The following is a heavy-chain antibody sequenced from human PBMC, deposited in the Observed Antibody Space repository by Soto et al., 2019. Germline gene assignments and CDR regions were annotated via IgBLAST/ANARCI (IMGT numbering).Heavy chain of an antibody. CDR2: INPTAGAT. V-gene: IGHV1-46*03. Sequence: GASVKVSCKASGYTFTSFYIHWVRQAPGQGLEWMGIINPTAGATNYVQKFQGRVTMTRDTSTSTVYMDLSSLTFEDTAVYYCAREKANTYYFDFWGQGTLVTV. J-gene: IGHJ4*02. D-gene: IGHD5-12*01. CDR1: GYTFTSFY. CDR3: AREKANTYYFDF.